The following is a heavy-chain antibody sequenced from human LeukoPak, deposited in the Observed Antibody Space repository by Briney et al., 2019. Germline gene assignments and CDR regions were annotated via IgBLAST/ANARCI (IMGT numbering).Heavy chain of an antibody. CDR1: GFTFSDYY. D-gene: IGHD5-12*01. CDR2: ISSSGSTI. V-gene: IGHV3-11*04. Sequence: GGSLRLSCAASGFTFSDYYMSWIRQAPGKGLEWVSYISSSGSTIYYADSVKGRFTISRDNAKNSLYLQMNSLRAEDTAVYYCAREGEDIVATATVFDYWGQGTLVTVSS. J-gene: IGHJ4*02. CDR3: AREGEDIVATATVFDY.